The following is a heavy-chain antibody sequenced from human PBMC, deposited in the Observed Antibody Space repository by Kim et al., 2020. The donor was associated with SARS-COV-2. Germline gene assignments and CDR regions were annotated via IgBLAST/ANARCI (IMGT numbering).Heavy chain of an antibody. J-gene: IGHJ4*02. D-gene: IGHD2-2*01. CDR3: ATSRYATSPFYFDS. Sequence: SETLSLTCTVSRASISDYYWSWIRQPPRKGLEWIGYVHTSGSTNYNPSLQSRVTISADTSKNQFSLKLSSMTYADTALYYCATSRYATSPFYFDSWGQGTLVTVSS. CDR1: RASISDYY. V-gene: IGHV4-4*08. CDR2: VHTSGST.